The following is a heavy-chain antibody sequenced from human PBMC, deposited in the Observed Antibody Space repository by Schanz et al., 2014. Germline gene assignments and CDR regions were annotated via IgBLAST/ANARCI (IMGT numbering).Heavy chain of an antibody. D-gene: IGHD5-12*01. Sequence: VQLEQSGAEVKKPGSSVKVSCKASGGTFSSFGINWVRQAPGQGLEWMGRIIPSLGLANYAQKLQGRVTMTTDTSTSTAYMELSSLKSEDTAVYYCARGPLGTSPWGQGTLVTVSS. CDR3: ARGPLGTSP. CDR1: GGTFSSFG. V-gene: IGHV1-69*04. J-gene: IGHJ5*02. CDR2: IIPSLGLA.